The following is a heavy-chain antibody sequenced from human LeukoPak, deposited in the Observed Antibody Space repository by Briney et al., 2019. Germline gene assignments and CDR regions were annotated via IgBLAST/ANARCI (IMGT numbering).Heavy chain of an antibody. CDR2: IWYDGSNK. D-gene: IGHD3/OR15-3a*01. J-gene: IGHJ4*02. V-gene: IGHV3-33*01. CDR1: GFTFSSYG. Sequence: GGSLRLSCAASGFTFSSYGMHWVRQAPGKGLEWVAVIWYDGSNKYYADSVKGRFTISRDNSKNTLYLQMNSLRAEDTAVYYCARGRSGLPFDYWGQGTLVTVSS. CDR3: ARGRSGLPFDY.